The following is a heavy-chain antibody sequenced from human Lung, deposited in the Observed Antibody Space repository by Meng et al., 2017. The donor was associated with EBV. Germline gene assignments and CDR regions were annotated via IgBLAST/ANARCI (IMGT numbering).Heavy chain of an antibody. CDR1: GFIFSNYW. CDR2: LNEDGATT. Sequence: EXQLVEXXXALVQPGXSLRLSCAASGFIFSNYWMHWVRQAPGKGLMWVSRLNEDGATTTYADSVKGRFTISRDNAKNTLYLHMNSLRADDTAVYYCSRDLVGSDDYWGQGTLGTVSS. CDR3: SRDLVGSDDY. J-gene: IGHJ4*02. D-gene: IGHD2-8*02. V-gene: IGHV3-74*01.